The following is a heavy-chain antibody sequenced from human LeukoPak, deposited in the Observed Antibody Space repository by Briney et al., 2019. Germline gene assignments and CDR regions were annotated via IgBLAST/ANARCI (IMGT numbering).Heavy chain of an antibody. D-gene: IGHD2-15*01. CDR3: AKQLGYCSDGSCYSPY. V-gene: IGHV3-23*01. CDR1: GFTFSSSA. CDR2: ISNNGGYT. Sequence: PGGSLRLSCAAYGFTFSSSAMSWVRQAPGKGLEWVSAISNNGGYTYYADSVQGRFTISRDNSKSTLCLQMNSLRAEDTAVYYCAKQLGYCSDGSCYSPYWGQGTLVTVSS. J-gene: IGHJ4*02.